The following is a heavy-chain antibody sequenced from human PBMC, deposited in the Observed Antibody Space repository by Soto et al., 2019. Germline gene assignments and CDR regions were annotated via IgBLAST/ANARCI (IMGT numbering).Heavy chain of an antibody. J-gene: IGHJ4*02. D-gene: IGHD2-2*01. Sequence: GASVKVSCKASGYTFTNYYMHWVRQAPGQGLEWMGIINPSGGSTSYAQKFQGRVTMTRDTSTSTVYMELSSLRSEDTAVYYCARDIVVVPAATGFDYWGQGTLVTVSS. CDR1: GYTFTNYY. CDR3: ARDIVVVPAATGFDY. CDR2: INPSGGST. V-gene: IGHV1-46*03.